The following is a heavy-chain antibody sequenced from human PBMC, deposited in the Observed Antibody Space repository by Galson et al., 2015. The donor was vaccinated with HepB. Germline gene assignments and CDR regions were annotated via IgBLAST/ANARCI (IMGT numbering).Heavy chain of an antibody. CDR3: ARQYCSGVSCYYAFDI. CDR2: ISTSSSYI. D-gene: IGHD2-15*01. CDR1: GFTFTSHS. Sequence: SLRLSCAASGFTFTSHSMNWVRQAPGKGLEWVSSISTSSSYIYYADSVKGRFTISRDNAKNSLYVQMNSLRAEDTAVYYCARQYCSGVSCYYAFDIWGQGTMVTVSS. J-gene: IGHJ3*02. V-gene: IGHV3-21*01.